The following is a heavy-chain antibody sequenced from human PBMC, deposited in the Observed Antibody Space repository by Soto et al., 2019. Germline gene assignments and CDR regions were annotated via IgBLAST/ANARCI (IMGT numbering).Heavy chain of an antibody. CDR1: GFTFINNW. CDR2: INSDGGVS. V-gene: IGHV3-74*01. CDR3: ARGDCVGGTCYSLAGSFYYYMDV. D-gene: IGHD2-15*01. Sequence: EVQLVESGGGLVQPGGSLGLSCAPPGFTFINNWMYWFRQAHGKGLVWVSRINSDGGVSTYADSVKGRLTISRDNVKNTLYLQMDSLRAEDTAVYYCARGDCVGGTCYSLAGSFYYYMDVWGKGTTVTVFS. J-gene: IGHJ6*03.